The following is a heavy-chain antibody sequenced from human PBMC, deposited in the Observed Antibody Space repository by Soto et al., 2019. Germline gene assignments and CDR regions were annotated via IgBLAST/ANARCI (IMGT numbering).Heavy chain of an antibody. V-gene: IGHV1-8*01. J-gene: IGHJ4*02. CDR3: ARAYDFWSEDYFDY. Sequence: GASVKLYCKASGYTFTRYDINWVRQATGQGLEWMGWMNPNSGNTGYAQKLQGRVTMTTDTSTSTAYMELRSLRSDDTAVYYCARAYDFWSEDYFDYWGQGTLVTVSS. D-gene: IGHD3-3*01. CDR2: MNPNSGNT. CDR1: GYTFTRYD.